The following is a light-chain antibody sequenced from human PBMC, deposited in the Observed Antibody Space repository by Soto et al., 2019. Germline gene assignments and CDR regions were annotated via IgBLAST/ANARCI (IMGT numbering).Light chain of an antibody. Sequence: QMTQSPSSLSASVGEKIIITCRASRDVGSDVSWYQQKPGQAPKLLIYAASNLYTGVPSRFSGSRSGTEFTLTISSLQPEDFAVYYCQQYNNWALTFGQGTKVEIK. V-gene: IGKV1-17*01. J-gene: IGKJ1*01. CDR3: QQYNNWALT. CDR1: RDVGSD. CDR2: AAS.